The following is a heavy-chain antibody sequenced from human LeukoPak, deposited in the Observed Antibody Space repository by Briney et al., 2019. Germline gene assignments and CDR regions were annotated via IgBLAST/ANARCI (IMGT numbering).Heavy chain of an antibody. D-gene: IGHD1-7*01. J-gene: IGHJ4*02. CDR3: ARSLYNWNYFFDY. Sequence: SETLSLACSVPGGSVSSSGYYWAWIRQPPGKGLEWIGNIYYSGSTYYNPSLKSRVTISVDTSKNQFSLKLSSVTAADTAVYYCARSLYNWNYFFDYWGQGTLVTVSS. V-gene: IGHV4-39*01. CDR1: GGSVSSSGYY. CDR2: IYYSGST.